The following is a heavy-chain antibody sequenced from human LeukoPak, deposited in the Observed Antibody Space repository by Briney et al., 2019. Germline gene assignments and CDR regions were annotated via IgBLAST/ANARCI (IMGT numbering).Heavy chain of an antibody. V-gene: IGHV4-39*01. CDR3: ARHGYNYYYYYYMDV. CDR2: IYYSGST. CDR1: GGSISSSSYY. J-gene: IGHJ6*03. Sequence: PSETLSLTCTVSGGSISSSSYYWGWIRQPPGKGLEWIGSIYYSGSTYYNPSLKSRVTISVDTSKNQFSLKLSSVTAADTAVHYCARHGYNYYYYYYMDVWGKGTTVTVSS. D-gene: IGHD5-24*01.